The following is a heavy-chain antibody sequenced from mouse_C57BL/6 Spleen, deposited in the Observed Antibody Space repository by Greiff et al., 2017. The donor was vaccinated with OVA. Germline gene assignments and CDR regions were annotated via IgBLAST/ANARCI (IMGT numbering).Heavy chain of an antibody. D-gene: IGHD1-1*01. CDR3: ARDPITTVVEGHAMDY. Sequence: VQLKQSGPGLVKPSQSLSLTCSVTGYSITSGYYWNWIRQFPGNKLEWMGYISYDGSNNYNPSLKNRISITRDTSKNQFFLKLNSVTTEDTATYYCARDPITTVVEGHAMDYWGQGTSVTVSS. J-gene: IGHJ4*01. CDR2: ISYDGSN. V-gene: IGHV3-6*01. CDR1: GYSITSGYY.